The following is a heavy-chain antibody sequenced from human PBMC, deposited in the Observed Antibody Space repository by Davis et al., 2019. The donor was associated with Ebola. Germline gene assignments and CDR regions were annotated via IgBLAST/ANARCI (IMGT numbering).Heavy chain of an antibody. Sequence: PSETLSLTCAVYGGSFSGYYWSWIRQPPGKGLEWIGEINHSGSTNYNPSLKSRVTISVDTSKNQFSLKLSSVTAADTAVYYCARHDYSNFTSGWYYYYGMDVWGQGTTVTVSS. D-gene: IGHD4-11*01. CDR3: ARHDYSNFTSGWYYYYGMDV. CDR1: GGSFSGYY. J-gene: IGHJ6*02. CDR2: INHSGST. V-gene: IGHV4-34*01.